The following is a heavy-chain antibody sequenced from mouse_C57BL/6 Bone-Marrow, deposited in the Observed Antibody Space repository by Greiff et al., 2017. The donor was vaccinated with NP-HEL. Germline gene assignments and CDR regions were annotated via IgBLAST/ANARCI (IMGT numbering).Heavy chain of an antibody. J-gene: IGHJ2*01. CDR2: ISRGSSTI. CDR1: GFTFSDYG. V-gene: IGHV5-17*01. Sequence: EVKLLESGGGLVKPGGSLKLSCAASGFTFSDYGMHWVRQAPEQGLEWVAYISRGSSTIYYADTVKGRFTISRDNAKNTLFLQMTSLRSEDTAMYYCARGDYDYWGQGTTLTVSS. D-gene: IGHD2-4*01. CDR3: ARGDYDY.